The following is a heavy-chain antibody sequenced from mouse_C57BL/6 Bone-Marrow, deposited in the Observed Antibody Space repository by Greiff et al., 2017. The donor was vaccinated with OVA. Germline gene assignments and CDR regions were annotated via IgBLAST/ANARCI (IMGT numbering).Heavy chain of an antibody. J-gene: IGHJ4*01. V-gene: IGHV1-15*01. Sequence: QVQLQQSGAELVRPGASVTLSCKASGYTFTDSDMHWVKQTPVHGLEWIGAIDPETGGTAYNQKFKGKAILTADKSSSTAYMELRSLTSEDSAVYYCTRGYSNYYAMDYWGQGTSVTVSS. CDR2: IDPETGGT. CDR3: TRGYSNYYAMDY. D-gene: IGHD2-5*01. CDR1: GYTFTDSD.